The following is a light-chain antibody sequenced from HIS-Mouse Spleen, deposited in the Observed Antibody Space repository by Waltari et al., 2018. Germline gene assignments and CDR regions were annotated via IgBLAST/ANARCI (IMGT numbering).Light chain of an antibody. CDR1: SSNVGSNT. J-gene: IGLJ2*01. CDR2: SNN. CDR3: AAWDDSLNGVV. V-gene: IGLV1-44*01. Sequence: QSVLTQPPSASGTPGQRVTIPCSGSSSNVGSNTVNWYQQIPGTAPKLLIYSNNQRPSGVPDRFSGSKSGTSASLAISGLQSEDEADYYCAAWDDSLNGVVFGGGTKLTVL.